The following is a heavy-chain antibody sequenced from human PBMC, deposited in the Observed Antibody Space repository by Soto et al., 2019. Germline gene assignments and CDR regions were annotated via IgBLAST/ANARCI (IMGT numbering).Heavy chain of an antibody. CDR1: GFTFSNYA. J-gene: IGHJ4*02. Sequence: EVQLLESGGGLVQPGGSLRLSCAASGFTFSNYAVTWVRQAPGKGLEWVSTISGSGGSTYYADSVKGRFTISRDNSKKTMYLKMKSLRAEDTDVYYCAKDQGSSWYEIDYWGQGTLVTVSS. CDR3: AKDQGSSWYEIDY. D-gene: IGHD6-13*01. CDR2: ISGSGGST. V-gene: IGHV3-23*01.